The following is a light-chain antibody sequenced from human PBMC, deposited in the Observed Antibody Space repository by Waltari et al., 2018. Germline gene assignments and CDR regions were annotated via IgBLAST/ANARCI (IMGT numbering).Light chain of an antibody. CDR2: AAS. Sequence: AIRMTQSPSSFSASIGDRVTITCRASQGISSYLAWYQQKPRKAPKLLIYAASTLQRGFPSRFSGSGSGTDFTLTISCLQPEDFATYYCQHYYISPWTFGQGTKVEIK. J-gene: IGKJ1*01. V-gene: IGKV1-8*01. CDR1: QGISSY. CDR3: QHYYISPWT.